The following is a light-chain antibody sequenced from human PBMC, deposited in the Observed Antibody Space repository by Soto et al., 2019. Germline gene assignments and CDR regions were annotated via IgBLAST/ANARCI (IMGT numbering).Light chain of an antibody. CDR1: QSVTSSY. V-gene: IGKV3-20*01. Sequence: EIVLTQSPGTLSLSPGERATLSCRASQSVTSSYLAWYRQKPGQAPRLLIYGASSRATGIPDRFSGSGSGTDFTLTISRLEPEDFAVYYCQQYANSPPTFGGGTKVEIK. CDR3: QQYANSPPT. CDR2: GAS. J-gene: IGKJ4*01.